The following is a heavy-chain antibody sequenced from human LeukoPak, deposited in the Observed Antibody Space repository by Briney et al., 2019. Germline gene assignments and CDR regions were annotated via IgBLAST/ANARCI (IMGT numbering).Heavy chain of an antibody. CDR2: IYHSGNT. V-gene: IGHV4-38-2*02. J-gene: IGHJ4*02. Sequence: SETLSLTCTVSGYSISSGYYWGWIRQPPGKGLEWIGSIYHSGNTYYNPSLKSRVTISVDKSKNQFSLKLSSVTAADTAVYYCARGEVAVAGIDYWGQGTLVTVSS. D-gene: IGHD6-19*01. CDR1: GYSISSGYY. CDR3: ARGEVAVAGIDY.